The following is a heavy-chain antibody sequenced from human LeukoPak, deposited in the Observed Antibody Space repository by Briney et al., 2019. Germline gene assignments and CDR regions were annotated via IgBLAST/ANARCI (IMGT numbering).Heavy chain of an antibody. CDR1: GFTFSSYA. V-gene: IGHV3-30-3*01. Sequence: GGSLRLSCAASGFTFSSYAMHWVRQAPGKGLEGVAVISYDGSNKYYADSVKGRFTISRDNSKNTLYLQMNSLRAEDTAVYYCARGPTYDILTGYYFFDYWGQGTLVTVSS. D-gene: IGHD3-9*01. CDR2: ISYDGSNK. CDR3: ARGPTYDILTGYYFFDY. J-gene: IGHJ4*02.